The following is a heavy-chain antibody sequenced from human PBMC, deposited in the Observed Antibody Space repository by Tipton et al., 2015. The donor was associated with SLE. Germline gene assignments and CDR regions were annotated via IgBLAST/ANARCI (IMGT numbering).Heavy chain of an antibody. J-gene: IGHJ2*01. Sequence: TLSLTCSVSGDSVANSYWSWIRQPPGKGLEWIGYIYNSGSTNYNPSLKSRVTISVDASKNQLSLRRSSVTAADTAVYYCARQVDTEAVGSWNFAFWGRGTLVTVSS. CDR2: IYNSGST. V-gene: IGHV4-59*08. CDR1: GDSVANSY. D-gene: IGHD5-18*01. CDR3: ARQVDTEAVGSWNFAF.